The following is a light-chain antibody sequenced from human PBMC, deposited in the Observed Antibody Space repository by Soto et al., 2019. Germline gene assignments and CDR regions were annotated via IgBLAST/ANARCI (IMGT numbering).Light chain of an antibody. CDR3: QQYGSSPCT. J-gene: IGKJ1*01. CDR1: QSVSSSY. V-gene: IGKV3-20*01. CDR2: GAS. Sequence: EIVLTQSPCTLSLSPGERATLSCRASQSVSSSYLAWYQQKPGQAPRLLIYGASSRATGIPDRFSGSGSGTDFTLTISRXEPEDFAVYYCQQYGSSPCTFGQGTKVDIK.